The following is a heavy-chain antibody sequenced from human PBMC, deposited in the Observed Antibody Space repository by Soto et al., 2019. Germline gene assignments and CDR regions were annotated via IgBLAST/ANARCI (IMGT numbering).Heavy chain of an antibody. CDR1: GFTFSNYA. D-gene: IGHD6-13*01. Sequence: EVQLLESGGGLVQPGGSLRLSCAASGFTFSNYAMTWVRQAPGKGLEWVSAISGSGGTTYYADSVKGRFTISRDNSKNTLYLQMNSLRVEDTALYYCAKDGGGLAAAAVRPLGASDCWGQEPWSPSPQ. J-gene: IGHJ4*01. V-gene: IGHV3-23*01. CDR3: AKDGGGLAAAAVRPLGASDC. CDR2: ISGSGGTT.